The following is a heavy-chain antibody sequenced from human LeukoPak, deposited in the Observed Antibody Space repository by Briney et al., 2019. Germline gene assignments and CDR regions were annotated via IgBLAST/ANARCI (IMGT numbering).Heavy chain of an antibody. CDR2: INPNSGGT. V-gene: IGHV1-2*02. CDR1: GYTFTSYG. D-gene: IGHD3-3*01. J-gene: IGHJ6*03. CDR3: ARTYRSIPIFGMANPFYYMDV. Sequence: ASVKVSCKASGYTFTSYGISWGRQAPGQGLEWMGWINPNSGGTNYAQKFQGRVTMTRDTSISTAYMGLSRLRSDDTAVYYCARTYRSIPIFGMANPFYYMDVWGKGTTVTVSS.